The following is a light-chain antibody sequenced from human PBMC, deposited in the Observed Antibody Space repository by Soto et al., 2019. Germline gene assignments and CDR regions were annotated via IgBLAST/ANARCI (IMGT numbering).Light chain of an antibody. CDR2: TTS. CDR3: QQSYSRPRT. Sequence: DIQMTQSLASLLAYVGDGVPSTWRASQSISTYLNWYLQKPGKAPNLLIYTTSILESGVPSRFSGSGSGTDFTLTISSLQPEDFATYFCQQSYSRPRTFGQGTKVEIK. J-gene: IGKJ1*01. V-gene: IGKV1-39*01. CDR1: QSISTY.